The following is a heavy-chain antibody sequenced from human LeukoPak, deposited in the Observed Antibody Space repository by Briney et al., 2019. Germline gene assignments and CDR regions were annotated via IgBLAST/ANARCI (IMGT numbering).Heavy chain of an antibody. V-gene: IGHV4-30-2*01. CDR2: IYHSGST. J-gene: IGHJ4*02. CDR1: GGSISSGGCS. D-gene: IGHD3-22*01. CDR3: ARAYYYDSSGYQTFDH. Sequence: SETLSLTCAVSGGSISSGGCSWNWSRQPPGRGLEWIGYIYHSGSTYYNPSLKSRVTISVDRSKNQFSLKLSSVTDADTAVYYCARAYYYDSSGYQTFDHWGQGTLVTVSS.